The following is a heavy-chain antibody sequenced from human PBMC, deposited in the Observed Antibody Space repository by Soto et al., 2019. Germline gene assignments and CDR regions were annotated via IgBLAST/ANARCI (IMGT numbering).Heavy chain of an antibody. Sequence: SETLSLTCSVSGGSISSTESYWSWIRQHPGKGPEWIAFINYRGRTSYNPSLRSRVTISGDTSKSQFSLNLTSVTAADTAVYYCATGGDSSQWFAPWGQGVLVTVSS. D-gene: IGHD3-22*01. J-gene: IGHJ5*02. CDR1: GGSISSTESY. V-gene: IGHV4-31*03. CDR3: ATGGDSSQWFAP. CDR2: INYRGRT.